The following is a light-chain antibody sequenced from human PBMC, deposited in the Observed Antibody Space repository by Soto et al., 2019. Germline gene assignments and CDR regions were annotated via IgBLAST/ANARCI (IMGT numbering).Light chain of an antibody. Sequence: DIQMTQSPSTLSASVGDRVTITCRASQSISTWLAWYQQKPGKAPKLLISKASNMEGGVPSRFSGSGSGTEFNITISSLQPDDFATYYCQQYTTYPLTFGGGTTVEIK. V-gene: IGKV1-5*03. CDR2: KAS. CDR3: QQYTTYPLT. J-gene: IGKJ4*01. CDR1: QSISTW.